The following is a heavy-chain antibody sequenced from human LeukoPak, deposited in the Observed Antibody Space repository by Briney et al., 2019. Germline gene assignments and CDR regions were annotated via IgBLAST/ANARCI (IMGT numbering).Heavy chain of an antibody. CDR3: ARDGIQLWSTGSFDY. Sequence: PGGSRRLSCAASGFTFSSYSMNWVRQAPGKGLEWVSSISSSSSYIYHADSVKGPFTISRDNAKNSLYLQMNSLRAEDTAVYYCARDGIQLWSTGSFDYWGQGTLVTVSS. V-gene: IGHV3-21*01. CDR1: GFTFSSYS. D-gene: IGHD5-18*01. CDR2: ISSSSSYI. J-gene: IGHJ4*02.